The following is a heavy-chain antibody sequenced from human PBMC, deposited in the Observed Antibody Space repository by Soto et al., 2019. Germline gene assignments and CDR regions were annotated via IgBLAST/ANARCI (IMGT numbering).Heavy chain of an antibody. CDR3: AKLTWQGVFDY. V-gene: IGHV3-23*01. CDR1: GFTFSSYA. CDR2: ISGSGGST. Sequence: GGSLRLSCAASGFTFSSYAMSWVRQAPGKGLEWVSAISGSGGSTYYADSVKGRFTISRDNSKNTLYLQMNSLRAEDTDVYYGAKLTWQGVFDYWGQGTLVTVSS. J-gene: IGHJ4*02. D-gene: IGHD3-16*01.